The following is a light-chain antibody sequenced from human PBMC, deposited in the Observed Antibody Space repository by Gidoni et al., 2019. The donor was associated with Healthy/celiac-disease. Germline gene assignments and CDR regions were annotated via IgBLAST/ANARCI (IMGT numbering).Light chain of an antibody. CDR2: DAS. J-gene: IGKJ3*01. V-gene: IGKV3-11*01. Sequence: ELVFTQSPATLSLSPGERATLSCRASQSVSSYLAWYPQKPGHAPRLLIYDASNRATGIPARFSGSGSGTDFTLTISSLEPEDFAVYYCQQRSNWPLFTFGPGTKVDIK. CDR3: QQRSNWPLFT. CDR1: QSVSSY.